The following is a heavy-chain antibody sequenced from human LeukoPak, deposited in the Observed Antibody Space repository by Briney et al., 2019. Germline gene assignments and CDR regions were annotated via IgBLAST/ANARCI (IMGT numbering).Heavy chain of an antibody. CDR3: ARGSSSNSWYFDY. Sequence: SQTLSLTCAISGDSVSSNSATWTWIRQSPSRGLEWLGRTYYRSKWYNDYALSVKSRITINPDTSKNHFSLQLNSVTPEGTAVYYCARGSSSNSWYFDYWGQGTLVTVSS. CDR1: GDSVSSNSAT. D-gene: IGHD6-13*01. J-gene: IGHJ4*02. CDR2: TYYRSKWYN. V-gene: IGHV6-1*01.